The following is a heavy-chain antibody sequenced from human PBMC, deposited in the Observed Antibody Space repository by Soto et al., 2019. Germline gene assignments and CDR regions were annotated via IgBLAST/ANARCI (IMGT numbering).Heavy chain of an antibody. D-gene: IGHD2-2*01. CDR1: GYTFTGYY. Sequence: QVQLVQSGADVKTPGASVRVSCKASGYTFTGYYVHWVREAPGQGLEWMGWINPETGATSYAQKFQGRVTLSRDTSINTAYLELSSLRFDDAAGYFCARERYQVISDGMDVWGQGTTVTVSS. CDR2: INPETGAT. CDR3: ARERYQVISDGMDV. J-gene: IGHJ6*02. V-gene: IGHV1-2*02.